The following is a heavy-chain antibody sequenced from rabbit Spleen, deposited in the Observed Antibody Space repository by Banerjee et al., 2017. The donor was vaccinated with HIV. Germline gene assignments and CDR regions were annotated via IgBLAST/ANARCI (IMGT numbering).Heavy chain of an antibody. CDR2: IYAGDGGT. J-gene: IGHJ4*01. D-gene: IGHD6-1*01. CDR3: ARDGANTAIAYYNL. V-gene: IGHV1S40*01. Sequence: QSLEESGGDLVKPGASLTLTCAASGFSFSGIYYMCWVRQAPGKGLEWIACIYAGDGGTYYARWAKGRFTISKTSSTTVTLQMTSLTAADTATYFCARDGANTAIAYYNLWGPGTLVTVS. CDR1: GFSFSGIYY.